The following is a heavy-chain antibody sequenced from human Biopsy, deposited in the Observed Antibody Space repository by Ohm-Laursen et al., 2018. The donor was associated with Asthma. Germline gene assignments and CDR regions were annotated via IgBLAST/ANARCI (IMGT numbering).Heavy chain of an antibody. CDR3: ARCQVGYSSGWSLLLKKIYYSGMDV. Sequence: SSVKVSCKAPGGTFSNFAISWVRQAPGQGLEWLGGIMTVFGKTNEAQKFQDRVTITAGESTSTAYMEVTSLRSEDTAIYYCARCQVGYSSGWSLLLKKIYYSGMDVWGQGTAVTVSS. J-gene: IGHJ6*02. CDR1: GGTFSNFA. V-gene: IGHV1-69*01. D-gene: IGHD6-19*01. CDR2: IMTVFGKT.